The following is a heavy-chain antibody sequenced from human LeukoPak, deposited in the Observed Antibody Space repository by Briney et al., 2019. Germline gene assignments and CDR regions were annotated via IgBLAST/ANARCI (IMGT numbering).Heavy chain of an antibody. D-gene: IGHD1-26*01. CDR2: ISGSGGST. J-gene: IGHJ4*02. CDR1: GFTFSSYA. Sequence: PGGSLRLSCAASGFTFSSYAMSWVSQAPGKGLEWVSAISGSGGSTYYADSVKGRFTISRDNSKNTLYLQMNSLRAEDTAVYYCAKGAEWELLFGTFDYWGQGTLVTVSS. CDR3: AKGAEWELLFGTFDY. V-gene: IGHV3-23*01.